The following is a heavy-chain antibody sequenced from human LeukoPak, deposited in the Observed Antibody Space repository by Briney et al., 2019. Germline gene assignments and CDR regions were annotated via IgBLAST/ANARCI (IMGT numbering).Heavy chain of an antibody. J-gene: IGHJ5*02. V-gene: IGHV1-2*02. Sequence: ASVKVSCKASGYTFTGYYMHWVRQAPGQGLEWMGWINPNSGGTNYAQKYQGRVTMTRDTSISTAYMELSRLRSDDTAVYYCASDATRGIAAAEPFDPWGQGTLVTVSS. D-gene: IGHD6-13*01. CDR2: INPNSGGT. CDR1: GYTFTGYY. CDR3: ASDATRGIAAAEPFDP.